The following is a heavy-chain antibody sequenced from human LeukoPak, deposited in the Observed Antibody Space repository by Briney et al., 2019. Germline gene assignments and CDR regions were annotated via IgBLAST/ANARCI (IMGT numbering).Heavy chain of an antibody. J-gene: IGHJ3*02. CDR1: GFTFSNYW. D-gene: IGHD1-14*01. Sequence: GGSLRLSCAASGFTFSNYWMCWVRQAPEEGLGWVASINQVGSEKFYVESVRGRFSVSIDTAKNSLYLQMNSLRAEETAVYICARMQNRHLGAFDIWGQGTMVTVSS. V-gene: IGHV3-7*01. CDR2: INQVGSEK. CDR3: ARMQNRHLGAFDI.